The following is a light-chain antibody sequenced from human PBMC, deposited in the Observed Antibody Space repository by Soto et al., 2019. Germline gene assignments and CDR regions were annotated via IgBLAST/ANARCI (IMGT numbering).Light chain of an antibody. Sequence: TQSPATLSVSPGESVTLSCRASQSIGHTLALYQHIPGQAHRLLMYSASLRATGIPARFSGSGSGTQFTLTISSLQSEDFGVYYGQHNNNWPPEGTFGPGTRVDVK. CDR2: SAS. J-gene: IGKJ3*01. CDR3: QHNNNWPPEGT. CDR1: QSIGHT. V-gene: IGKV3-15*01.